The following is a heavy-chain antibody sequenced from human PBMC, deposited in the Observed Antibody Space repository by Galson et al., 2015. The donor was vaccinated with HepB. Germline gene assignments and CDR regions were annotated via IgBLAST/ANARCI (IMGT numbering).Heavy chain of an antibody. CDR2: INTNTGNP. J-gene: IGHJ5*02. V-gene: IGHV7-4-1*02. D-gene: IGHD4-23*01. CDR3: ARCPNSVPFRFDP. CDR1: GYTFTSYA. Sequence: SVKVSCKASGYTFTSYAMNWVRQAPGQGLEWVGWINTNTGNPTYAQGFTGRFVFSLDTSVSTAYLQISSLKAEDTAVYYCARCPNSVPFRFDPWGQGTLVTVSS.